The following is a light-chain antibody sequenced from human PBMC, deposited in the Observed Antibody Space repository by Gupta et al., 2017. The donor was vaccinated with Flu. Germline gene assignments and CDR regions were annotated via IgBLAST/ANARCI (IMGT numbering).Light chain of an antibody. Sequence: QTVVTQEPSFSVSPGGTVTLTCGLSSGSVSTSYYPSWYQQTPGQAPRTLIYNTNTRSSGVPNRFSGSLHGNKAALTITGAQADDESDYYCVLYMGSGIWVFGGGTKLTVL. J-gene: IGLJ3*02. CDR2: NTN. V-gene: IGLV8-61*01. CDR3: VLYMGSGIWV. CDR1: SGSVSTSYY.